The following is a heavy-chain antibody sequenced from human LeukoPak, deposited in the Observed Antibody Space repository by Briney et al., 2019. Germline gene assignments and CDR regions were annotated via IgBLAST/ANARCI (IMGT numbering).Heavy chain of an antibody. CDR3: AKDSYGTAMVTTIFDY. CDR1: GFTFDDYA. J-gene: IGHJ4*02. V-gene: IGHV3-9*01. Sequence: PGGSLRLSCAASGFTFDDYAMHGVRQAPGKGLEWVSGISWNSGSIGYADSVKGRFTISRDNAKNSLYLQMNSLRAEDTALYYCAKDSYGTAMVTTIFDYWGQGTLVTVSS. D-gene: IGHD5-18*01. CDR2: ISWNSGSI.